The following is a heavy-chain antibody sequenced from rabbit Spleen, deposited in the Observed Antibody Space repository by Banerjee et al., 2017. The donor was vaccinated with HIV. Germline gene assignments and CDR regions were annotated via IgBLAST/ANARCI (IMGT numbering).Heavy chain of an antibody. D-gene: IGHD1-1*01. Sequence: QEQLVESGGGLVQPEGSLTLTCTASGFSFSNKAVMCWVRQAPGKGLEWIACIAGGSSGRTYYASWAKGRFTISKTSSTTVTLQMTSLTAADTATYFCARAYASPSGNYVTRLDLWGQGTLVTVS. CDR2: IAGGSSGRT. CDR3: ARAYASPSGNYVTRLDL. CDR1: GFSFSNKAV. V-gene: IGHV1S45*01. J-gene: IGHJ3*01.